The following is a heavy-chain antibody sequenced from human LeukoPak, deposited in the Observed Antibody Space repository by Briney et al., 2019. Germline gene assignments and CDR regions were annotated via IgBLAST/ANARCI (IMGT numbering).Heavy chain of an antibody. J-gene: IGHJ4*02. CDR3: ARDVVVPAAMGGDFDY. Sequence: ASMKVSCKASGYTFTGYYMHWVRQAPGRGLEWMGWIDPNSGGTNYAQKFQGRVTTTRDTSISTAYMELSRLRSDATAVYYCARDVVVPAAMGGDFDYWGQGTLVTVSS. V-gene: IGHV1-2*02. CDR1: GYTFTGYY. CDR2: IDPNSGGT. D-gene: IGHD2-2*01.